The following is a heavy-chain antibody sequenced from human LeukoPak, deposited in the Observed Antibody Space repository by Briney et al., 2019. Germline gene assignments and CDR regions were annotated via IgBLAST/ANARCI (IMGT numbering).Heavy chain of an antibody. CDR3: ASHYYGSGSYDY. J-gene: IGHJ4*02. CDR1: GGTFSSYA. D-gene: IGHD3-10*01. V-gene: IGHV1-69*13. CDR2: IIPIFGTA. Sequence: SVKVSCKASGGTFSSYAISWVRQAPGQGLEWMGGIIPIFGTANYAQKFQGRVTITADESTSTAYMELSSLRSEDTAVYYCASHYYGSGSYDYWGQGTLVTVSS.